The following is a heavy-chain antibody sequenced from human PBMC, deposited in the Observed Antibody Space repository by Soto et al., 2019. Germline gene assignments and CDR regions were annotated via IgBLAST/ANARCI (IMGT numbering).Heavy chain of an antibody. D-gene: IGHD3-22*01. CDR2: INHSGST. V-gene: IGHV4-34*01. CDR1: GGSFSGYY. J-gene: IGHJ6*02. CDR3: ARARGRMGSSGPMNYGMDV. Sequence: SETLSLTCAVYGGSFSGYYWSWIRQPPGKGLEWIGEINHSGSTNYNPSLKSRVTISVDTSKNQFSLKLSSVTAADTAVYYCARARGRMGSSGPMNYGMDVWGQGTTVTVSS.